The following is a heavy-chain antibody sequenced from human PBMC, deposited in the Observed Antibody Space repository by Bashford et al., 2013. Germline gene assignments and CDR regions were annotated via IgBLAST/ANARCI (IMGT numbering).Heavy chain of an antibody. V-gene: IGHV1-2*02. Sequence: ASVKVSCKASGYTFTGYYMHWVRQAPGQGLEWMGWINPNSGGTNYAQKFQGRVTMTRDTSISTAYMELSRLRSDDTAVYYCARDHDSRITGTTYYGMDVWGQGTTVTVSS. D-gene: IGHD1-7*01. CDR3: ARDHDSRITGTTYYGMDV. CDR1: GYTFTGYY. CDR2: INPNSGGT. J-gene: IGHJ6*02.